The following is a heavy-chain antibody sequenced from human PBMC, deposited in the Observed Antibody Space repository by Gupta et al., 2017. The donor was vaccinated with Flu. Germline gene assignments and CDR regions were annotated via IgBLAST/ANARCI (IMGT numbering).Heavy chain of an antibody. V-gene: IGHV4-59*01. D-gene: IGHD1-7*01. CDR1: MSSYY. CDR3: ARGLNWNYLLAFDP. Sequence: MSSYYWSWIRQPPGKGLEWIGYIYHSGSTYYNASLKSRVTRSVDTSKKQFSLKLRSVTAADTAVYYCARGLNWNYLLAFDPWGQGTLVTVAS. CDR2: IYHSGST. J-gene: IGHJ5*02.